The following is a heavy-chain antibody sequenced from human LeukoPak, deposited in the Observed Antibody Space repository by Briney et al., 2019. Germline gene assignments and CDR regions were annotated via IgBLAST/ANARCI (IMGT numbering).Heavy chain of an antibody. D-gene: IGHD3-3*01. CDR3: ARLLDYDFWSGYFKPNWFDP. CDR2: IYYSGST. Sequence: SSETLSLTCTVSGGSISSYYWSWIRQPPGKGLEWIGCIYYSGSTNYNPSLKSRVTISVDTSKNQFSLKLSSVTAADTAVYYCARLLDYDFWSGYFKPNWFDPWGQGTLVTVSS. CDR1: GGSISSYY. J-gene: IGHJ5*02. V-gene: IGHV4-59*08.